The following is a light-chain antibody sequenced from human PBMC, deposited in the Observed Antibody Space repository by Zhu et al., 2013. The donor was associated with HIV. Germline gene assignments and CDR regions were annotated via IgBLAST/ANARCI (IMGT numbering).Light chain of an antibody. CDR1: GSNY. J-gene: IGLJ1*01. CDR3: AAWDDSLTGYV. Sequence: QSVLTQAPSASGTSGLRVTISCSGIGSNYVHWYQQLPGTAPKLLIYGNSNRPSGVPDRFSGSKSGTSASLAISGLRSEDEADYYCAAWDDSLTGYVFGTGTKVTVL. V-gene: IGLV1-47*02. CDR2: GNS.